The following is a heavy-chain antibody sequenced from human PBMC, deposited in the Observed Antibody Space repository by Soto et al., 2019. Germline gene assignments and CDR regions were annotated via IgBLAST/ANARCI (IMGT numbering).Heavy chain of an antibody. D-gene: IGHD4-17*01. CDR1: GFTFSSYS. J-gene: IGHJ4*02. CDR2: ISSSSSTI. CDR3: ARPDNGDSSWCCSIPFL. Sequence: PGGSLRLSCAASGFTFSSYSMNWVRQAPGKGLEWVSYISSSSSTIYYADSVKGRFTISRDNAKNSLYLQMNSLRAEDTAVYYCARPDNGDSSWCCSIPFLWGQGTLVTVSS. V-gene: IGHV3-48*01.